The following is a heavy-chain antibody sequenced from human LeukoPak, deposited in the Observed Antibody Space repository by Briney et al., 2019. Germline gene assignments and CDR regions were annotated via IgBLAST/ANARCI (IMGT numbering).Heavy chain of an antibody. D-gene: IGHD5-24*01. J-gene: IGHJ4*02. V-gene: IGHV4-34*01. CDR1: GGSFSGYY. CDR2: INHSGST. CDR3: ARVTRRWLQLGYFDY. Sequence: SETLSLTCAAYGGSFSGYYWSWIRQPPGKGLEWIGGINHSGSTNYNPSLKSRVTISVDTTKNQFSLKLSSVTAADTAVYYCARVTRRWLQLGYFDYWGQGTLVTVSS.